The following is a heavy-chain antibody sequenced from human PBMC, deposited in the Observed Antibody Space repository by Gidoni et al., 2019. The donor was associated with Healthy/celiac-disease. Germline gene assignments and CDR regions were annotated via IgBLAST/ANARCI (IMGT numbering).Heavy chain of an antibody. J-gene: IGHJ6*02. CDR2: MSSSGSTI. V-gene: IGHV3-11*01. CDR3: ARGGGVGYYYYGMDV. CDR1: GFTFRDYF. Sequence: QVQLVESGGGLVKPGGSLRLSCAASGFTFRDYFMTWIRQAPGKGLEWVSHMSSSGSTIYYADAVRGRFTISRDNAKNSLYLQMSSLRAEDTAVYYCARGGGVGYYYYGMDVWGQGTTVTVSS. D-gene: IGHD2-8*02.